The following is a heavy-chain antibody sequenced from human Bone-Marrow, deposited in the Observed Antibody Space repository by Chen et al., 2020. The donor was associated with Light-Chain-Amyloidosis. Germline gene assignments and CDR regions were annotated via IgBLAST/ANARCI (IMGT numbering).Heavy chain of an antibody. V-gene: IGHV1-18*01. Sequence: QVQMVQSGAEVKKPGASVKVSCKASGYTFTSYGISWVRPAPGQGLEWMGWISTYNGNTNYAQNLQGRVTMTTDTSTSTAYMELRSLRYDDTAVYYCARDPGYSSSWSPGSFWGQGTLVTVSS. CDR2: ISTYNGNT. J-gene: IGHJ4*02. CDR3: ARDPGYSSSWSPGSF. CDR1: GYTFTSYG. D-gene: IGHD6-13*01.